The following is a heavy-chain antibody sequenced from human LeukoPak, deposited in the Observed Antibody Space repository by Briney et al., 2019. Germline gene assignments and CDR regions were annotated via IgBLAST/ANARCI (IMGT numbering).Heavy chain of an antibody. J-gene: IGHJ4*02. D-gene: IGHD5-24*01. CDR2: TSGYNGNT. V-gene: IGHV1-18*01. CDR3: ARDRVELATIFLLALDY. Sequence: ASVKVSCKASGYSFTDFGVSWVRQAPGQGLEWMGWTSGYNGNTNYEQKLQGRVTMTTDTSTRTAYMELKSLRSDDTAVYYCARDRVELATIFLLALDYWGQGTLVTVSS. CDR1: GYSFTDFG.